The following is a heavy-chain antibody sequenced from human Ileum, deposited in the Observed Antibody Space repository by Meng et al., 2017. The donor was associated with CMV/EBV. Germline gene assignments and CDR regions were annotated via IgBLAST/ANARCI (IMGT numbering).Heavy chain of an antibody. D-gene: IGHD3-10*01. V-gene: IGHV4-34*01. J-gene: IGHJ6*02. Sequence: GSLRLSCAVYGGSFRGYYWTWVRQPRGTGLEGLAETNHSGGRTSYNPSLKSRVTISVDTSKNQFSLKLSSVTAADTAVYYCARDRNPYVLDVSPWYEALRGGMDVWGQGTTVTVSS. CDR3: ARDRNPYVLDVSPWYEALRGGMDV. CDR1: GGSFRGYY. CDR2: TNHSGGRT.